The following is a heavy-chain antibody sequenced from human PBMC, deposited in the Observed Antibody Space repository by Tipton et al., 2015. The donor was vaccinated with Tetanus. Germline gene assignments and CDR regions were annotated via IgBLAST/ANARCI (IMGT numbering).Heavy chain of an antibody. Sequence: SLRLSCAASGFTFSSYSMNWVRQAPGKGLEWVSSISSSSSYIYYADSVKGRFTISRDNAKNSLYLQMNSLRAEDTAVYYCARQNDCGDDVGLDYWGQGILVTVSS. CDR2: ISSSSSYI. CDR1: GFTFSSYS. D-gene: IGHD4-17*01. J-gene: IGHJ4*02. V-gene: IGHV3-21*01. CDR3: ARQNDCGDDVGLDY.